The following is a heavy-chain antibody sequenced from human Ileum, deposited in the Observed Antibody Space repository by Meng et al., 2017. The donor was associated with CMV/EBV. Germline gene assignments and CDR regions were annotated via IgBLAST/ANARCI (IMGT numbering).Heavy chain of an antibody. D-gene: IGHD2-8*01. J-gene: IGHJ6*02. V-gene: IGHV3-7*01. CDR1: GFTFSSYW. Sequence: GESLKISCAASGFTFSSYWMSWVRQAPGKGLEWVANLKQDGSEIYYVDSVKGRFTISRDNAENSLHLQMNSLRAEDTAVYYCARNMIYSISTSYYYYYGMDVWGQGATVTVSS. CDR3: ARNMIYSISTSYYYYYGMDV. CDR2: LKQDGSEI.